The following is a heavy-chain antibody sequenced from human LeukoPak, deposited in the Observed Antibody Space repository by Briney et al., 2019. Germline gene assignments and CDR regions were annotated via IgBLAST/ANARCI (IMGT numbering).Heavy chain of an antibody. D-gene: IGHD3-22*01. Sequence: SETLSLTCAVYGGSFSGYYWSWIRQPPGKGLEWIGEINHSGSTNYNPSLKSRVTISVGTSKNQFSLKLSSVTAADTAVYYCARDGSDYYDSSGYLRLFDYWGQGTLVTVSS. CDR1: GGSFSGYY. CDR3: ARDGSDYYDSSGYLRLFDY. V-gene: IGHV4-34*01. CDR2: INHSGST. J-gene: IGHJ4*02.